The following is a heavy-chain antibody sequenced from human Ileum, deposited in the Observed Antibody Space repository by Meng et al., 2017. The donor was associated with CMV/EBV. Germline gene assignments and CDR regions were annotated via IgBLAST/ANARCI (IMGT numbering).Heavy chain of an antibody. CDR2: ISGSGGST. J-gene: IGHJ4*02. CDR3: ATTILSGSYFDY. Sequence: GGSLRLSCAASGFTFSSHWMHWVRQAPGKGLEWVSAISGSGGSTYCADSVKGRFTISRDNSKNTLYLQMNSLRAEDTAVYYCATTILSGSYFDYWGQGTLVTVSS. D-gene: IGHD1-26*01. V-gene: IGHV3-23*01. CDR1: GFTFSSHW.